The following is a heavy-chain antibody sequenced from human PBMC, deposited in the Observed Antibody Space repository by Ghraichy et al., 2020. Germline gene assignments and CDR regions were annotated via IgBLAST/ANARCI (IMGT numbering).Heavy chain of an antibody. CDR3: ARTDGIVVVNDAFDI. D-gene: IGHD3-22*01. CDR2: ISAYNGNT. CDR1: GYTFTSYG. Sequence: ASVKVSCKASGYTFTSYGISWVRQAPGQGLEWMGWISAYNGNTNYAQKLQGRVTMTTDTSTSTAYMELRSLRSDDTAVYYCARTDGIVVVNDAFDIWGQGTMVTVSS. J-gene: IGHJ3*02. V-gene: IGHV1-18*01.